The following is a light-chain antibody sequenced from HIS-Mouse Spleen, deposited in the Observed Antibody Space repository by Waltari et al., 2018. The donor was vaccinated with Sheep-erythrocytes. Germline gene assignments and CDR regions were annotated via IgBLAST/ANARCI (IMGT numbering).Light chain of an antibody. J-gene: IGLJ2*01. CDR1: RSDVGRYNL. CDR2: EGS. CDR3: CSYAGSSTLV. V-gene: IGLV2-23*01. Sequence: QSALTQPASVSGSPGQSITISCTGTRSDVGRYNLVSRYQQHPGKAPKLMIYEGSKRPSGVSNRFSGSKSGNTASLTISGLQAEDEADYYCCSYAGSSTLVFGGGTKLTVL.